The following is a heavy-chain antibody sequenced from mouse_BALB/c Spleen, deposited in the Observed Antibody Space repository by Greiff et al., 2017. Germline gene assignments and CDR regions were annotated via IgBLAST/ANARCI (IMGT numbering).Heavy chain of an antibody. V-gene: IGHV1S81*02. D-gene: IGHD1-1*01. Sequence: LQQPGAELVKPGASVKLSCKASGYTFTSYWMHWVKQRPGQGLEWIGEINPSNGRTNYNEKFKSKATLTVDKSSSTAYMQLSSLTSEDSAVYYCAITTVVDYWGQGTTLTVSS. CDR3: AITTVVDY. CDR1: GYTFTSYW. CDR2: INPSNGRT. J-gene: IGHJ2*01.